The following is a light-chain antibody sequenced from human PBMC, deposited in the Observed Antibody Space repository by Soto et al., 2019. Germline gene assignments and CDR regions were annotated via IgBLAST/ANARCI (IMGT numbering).Light chain of an antibody. V-gene: IGKV4-1*01. CDR3: QQYYSTPQT. J-gene: IGKJ1*01. CDR1: QSVLYSSNNKNY. CDR2: WAS. Sequence: DIVMAQSPDSLSVSLGERATINCKSSQSVLYSSNNKNYLAWYQQKPGQPPKLLIYWASTRESGVPDRFSGSGSGTNFTLTISSLQAEDAEVYYCQQYYSTPQTFGQGTKVDSK.